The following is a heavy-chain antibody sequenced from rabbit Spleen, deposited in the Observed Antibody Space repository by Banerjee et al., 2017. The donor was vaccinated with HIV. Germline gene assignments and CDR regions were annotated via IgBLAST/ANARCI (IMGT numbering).Heavy chain of an antibody. J-gene: IGHJ4*01. D-gene: IGHD4-1*01. V-gene: IGHV1S7*01. CDR2: IDVGEGTT. Sequence: QVKETGGGLVQPGGSLTLSCKASGFDFRRFYLSWVRQAPGKGLEWIGIIDVGEGTTDYASWVNGRFTISSDNAQNTVDLQMSGLTAADTATYFCARDLAGVIGWNFNLWGPGTLVTVS. CDR3: ARDLAGVIGWNFNL. CDR1: GFDFRRFY.